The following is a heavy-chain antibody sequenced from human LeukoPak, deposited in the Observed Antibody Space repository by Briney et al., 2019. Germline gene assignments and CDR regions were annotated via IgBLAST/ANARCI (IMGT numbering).Heavy chain of an antibody. V-gene: IGHV1-2*04. Sequence: ASVKVSCKASGYTFTGYYMHWVRQAPGQGLEWMGWINPNSGGTNYAQKFQGWVTMTRDTSISTAYMELSRLRSDDTAVYYCARNPSYCSSTSCYDEGWDYYYGMDVWGQGTTVTVSS. J-gene: IGHJ6*02. CDR2: INPNSGGT. D-gene: IGHD2-2*01. CDR1: GYTFTGYY. CDR3: ARNPSYCSSTSCYDEGWDYYYGMDV.